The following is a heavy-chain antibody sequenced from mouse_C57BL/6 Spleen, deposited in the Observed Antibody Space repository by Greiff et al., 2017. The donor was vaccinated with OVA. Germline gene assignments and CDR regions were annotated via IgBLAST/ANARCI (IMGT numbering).Heavy chain of an antibody. J-gene: IGHJ2*01. CDR1: GYTFTSYW. CDR3: AREANDQYYFDY. CDR2: INPSNGGT. Sequence: QVNVKQPGTELVKPGASVKLSCKASGYTFTSYWMHWVKQRPGQGLEWIGNINPSNGGTNYNEKFKSKATLTVDKSSSTAYMQLSSLTSEDSAVYYCAREANDQYYFDYWGQGTTLTVSS. V-gene: IGHV1-53*01. D-gene: IGHD2-3*01.